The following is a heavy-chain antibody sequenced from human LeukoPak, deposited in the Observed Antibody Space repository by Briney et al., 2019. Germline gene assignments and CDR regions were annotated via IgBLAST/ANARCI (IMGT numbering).Heavy chain of an antibody. J-gene: IGHJ2*01. Sequence: SETLSLTCTVSGGSISSSSYYWGWIRQPPGKGLEWIGSIYYSGSTYYNPSLKSRVTISVDTSKNQFSLKLSSVTAADTAVYYCARRLRGDFDLWGRGTLVTVSS. CDR1: GGSISSSSYY. CDR3: ARRLRGDFDL. CDR2: IYYSGST. V-gene: IGHV4-39*07. D-gene: IGHD1-26*01.